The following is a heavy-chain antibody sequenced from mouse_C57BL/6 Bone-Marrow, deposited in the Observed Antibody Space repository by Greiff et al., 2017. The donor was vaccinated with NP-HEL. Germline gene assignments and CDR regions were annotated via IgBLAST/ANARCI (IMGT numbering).Heavy chain of an antibody. D-gene: IGHD2-4*01. V-gene: IGHV1-42*01. CDR3: AREDYDLDD. CDR1: GYSFTGYY. CDR2: INPSTGGT. J-gene: IGHJ4*01. Sequence: VQLPQSGPELVKPGASVKISCKASGYSFTGYYMNWVKQSPEKSLEWIGEINPSTGGTTYNQKFKAKATLTVDKSSSTAYMQLKSLTSEDAAVYYCAREDYDLDDWGQGTSVTVSS.